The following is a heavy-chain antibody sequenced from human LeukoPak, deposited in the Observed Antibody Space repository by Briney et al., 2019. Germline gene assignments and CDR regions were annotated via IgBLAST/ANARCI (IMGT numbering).Heavy chain of an antibody. V-gene: IGHV3-33*01. CDR1: GFTFSSYG. CDR2: IWYDGSNK. J-gene: IGHJ4*02. Sequence: GRSLRLSCAASGFTFSSYGMHWVRQAPGKGLEWVAVIWYDGSNKYYADSVKGRFTISRDNSKNTLYLQMNSLRAEDTAVYYCARDGGGSSGWYGGGFDYWGQGTLVTVSS. CDR3: ARDGGGSSGWYGGGFDY. D-gene: IGHD6-19*01.